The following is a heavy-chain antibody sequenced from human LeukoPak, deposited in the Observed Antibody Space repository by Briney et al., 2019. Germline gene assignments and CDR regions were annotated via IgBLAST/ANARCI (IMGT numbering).Heavy chain of an antibody. V-gene: IGHV4-39*01. CDR1: GGSISSSTYY. CDR3: ARHDGPGIAAAGTLGLGFGGSGHYYFDY. CDR2: IYYTGNT. Sequence: NPSETLSLTCTVSGGSISSSTYYWGWIRQPPGTGLEWIGSIYYTGNTYYNPSLKSRVTISVDTSKNQFSLKLSSVTAADTAVYYCARHDGPGIAAAGTLGLGFGGSGHYYFDYWGQGTLVTVSS. D-gene: IGHD6-13*01. J-gene: IGHJ4*02.